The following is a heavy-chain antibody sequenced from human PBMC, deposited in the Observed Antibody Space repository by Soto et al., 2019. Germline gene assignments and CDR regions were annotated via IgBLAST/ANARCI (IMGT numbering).Heavy chain of an antibody. CDR3: ARDNRGPGYCSGGSCYRAFDI. J-gene: IGHJ3*02. V-gene: IGHV4-31*03. D-gene: IGHD2-15*01. CDR2: IYYSGST. CDR1: GGSISSGGYC. Sequence: SETLSLTCTVSGGSISSGGYCWSWIRQHPGKGLEWIGYIYYSGSTYYNPSLKSRVTISVDTSKNQFSLKLSSVTAADTAVYCCARDNRGPGYCSGGSCYRAFDIWGQGTMVTVSS.